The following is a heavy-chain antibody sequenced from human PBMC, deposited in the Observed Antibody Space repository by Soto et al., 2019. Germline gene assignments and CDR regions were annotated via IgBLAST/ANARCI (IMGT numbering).Heavy chain of an antibody. CDR3: PRGGYYYDSSGYSFLDY. J-gene: IGHJ4*02. V-gene: IGHV1-69*01. D-gene: IGHD3-22*01. Sequence: QVQLVQSGAEVKKPGSSVKVSCKSSGGTFISYAISWVRQAPGQGLEWMGGVIPMFGTANYAQKFQCRVPITADESTSTAYMELSSLRSEDTAVYYWPRGGYYYDSSGYSFLDYWGQGSLVTVSS. CDR2: VIPMFGTA. CDR1: GGTFISYA.